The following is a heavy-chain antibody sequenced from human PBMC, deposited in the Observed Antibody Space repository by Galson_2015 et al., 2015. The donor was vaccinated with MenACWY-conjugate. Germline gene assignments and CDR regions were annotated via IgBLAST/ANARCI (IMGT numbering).Heavy chain of an antibody. D-gene: IGHD4-23*01. Sequence: QSGAEVKKPGDSLRISCKASGYRLRTYWIGWVRQMPGKGLEWMGIIYLRDSTTKYSPSLHGQVTISADKSLNTAYLRWGGLQASDTAMYFCASASDGNFVWDHWGQGTLVTVSS. CDR2: IYLRDSTT. J-gene: IGHJ4*02. CDR3: ASASDGNFVWDH. CDR1: GYRLRTYW. V-gene: IGHV5-51*01.